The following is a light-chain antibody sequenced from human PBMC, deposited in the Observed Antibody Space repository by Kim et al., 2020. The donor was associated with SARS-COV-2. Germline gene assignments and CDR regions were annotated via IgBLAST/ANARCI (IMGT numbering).Light chain of an antibody. CDR2: GAS. J-gene: IGKJ4*01. CDR1: QSVGSY. Sequence: EIVLTQSPATLSMSPGDRATLSCRASQSVGSYLAWYQQKPGQAPRLLIYGASTRATNFPAGFSGSGSGTEFTLTINSLQSEDFAVYYCQQYNSWPLTFGGGTKVDIK. CDR3: QQYNSWPLT. V-gene: IGKV3-15*01.